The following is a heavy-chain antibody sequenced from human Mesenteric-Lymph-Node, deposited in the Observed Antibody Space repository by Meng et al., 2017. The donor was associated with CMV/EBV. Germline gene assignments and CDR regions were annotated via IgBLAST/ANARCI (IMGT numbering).Heavy chain of an antibody. V-gene: IGHV1-2*02. CDR2: IDPNSGGT. D-gene: IGHD3-22*01. CDR1: GYSFIGYY. Sequence: ASVKVSCKATGYSFIGYYLHWVRQAPGQGPEWMGWIDPNSGGTKIAQKFQGRVTMTRDTSISTAFMELSSLKSDDTAIYYCARCPLITAMPSHYYESSGYNHCFDYWGQGTLVTVSS. J-gene: IGHJ4*02. CDR3: ARCPLITAMPSHYYESSGYNHCFDY.